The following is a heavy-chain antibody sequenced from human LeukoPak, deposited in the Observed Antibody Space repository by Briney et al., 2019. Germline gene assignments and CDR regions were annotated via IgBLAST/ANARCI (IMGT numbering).Heavy chain of an antibody. CDR2: VYYSGST. J-gene: IGHJ4*02. D-gene: IGHD7-27*01. Sequence: SSETLSLTCTVSGGSVSSSSYYWGWIRQPPGKGLEWIGSVYYSGSTNYNPSLKSRVAISVDTSKNQFSLKLSSVTAADTAVYYCARRHWGPIDYWGQGTLVTVSS. CDR1: GGSVSSSSYY. V-gene: IGHV4-39*07. CDR3: ARRHWGPIDY.